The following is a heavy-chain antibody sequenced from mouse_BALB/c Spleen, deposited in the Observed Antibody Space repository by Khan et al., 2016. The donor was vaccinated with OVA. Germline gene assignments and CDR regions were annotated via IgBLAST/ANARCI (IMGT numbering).Heavy chain of an antibody. Sequence: VQLKESGPGLVKPSQSLSLTCNVTGYSFTSGYGWNWIREFPGNKQELRGYKSYSGSTNYNQYLKSRISITRDTSKNQFFLQLNSVTTEDTATYYCARTARIKYWGEGTTLTVSS. CDR3: ARTARIKY. CDR1: GYSFTSGYG. D-gene: IGHD1-2*01. V-gene: IGHV3-2*02. J-gene: IGHJ2*01. CDR2: KSYSGST.